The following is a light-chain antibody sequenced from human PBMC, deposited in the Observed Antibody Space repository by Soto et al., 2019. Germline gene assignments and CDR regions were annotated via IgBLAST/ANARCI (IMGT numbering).Light chain of an antibody. CDR2: DAS. CDR3: QQYNTYAT. Sequence: DIQMTQSPSTLSGSVGDRVTITCRASQSISSWLAWYQQKPGKAPKLLIYDASSLESGDPSRFSGRGSGTEFTLTISSLQPEDFATYYCQQYNTYATFGRGTKVDIK. CDR1: QSISSW. V-gene: IGKV1-5*01. J-gene: IGKJ1*01.